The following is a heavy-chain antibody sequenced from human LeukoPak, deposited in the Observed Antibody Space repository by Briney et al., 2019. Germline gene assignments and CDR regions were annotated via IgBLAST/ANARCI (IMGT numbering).Heavy chain of an antibody. J-gene: IGHJ4*02. CDR3: AMGRSSGYYYVMGMGYFDY. D-gene: IGHD3-22*01. CDR1: GFTFSSYA. CDR2: ISGSGGST. Sequence: GGSLRLSCAASGFTFSSYAMSWVRQAPGKGLEWVSAISGSGGSTYYADSVKGRFTISRDNSKNTLYLQMNSLRAEDTAVYYCAMGRSSGYYYVMGMGYFDYWGQGTLVTVSS. V-gene: IGHV3-23*01.